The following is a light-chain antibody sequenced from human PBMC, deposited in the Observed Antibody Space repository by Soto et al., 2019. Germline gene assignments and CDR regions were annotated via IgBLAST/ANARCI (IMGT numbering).Light chain of an antibody. CDR3: QSYDSSLSGWV. V-gene: IGLV1-40*01. CDR2: GNS. CDR1: SSNIGAGYD. Sequence: QSVLTQPPSVSGAPGQRVTISCTGSSSNIGAGYDVHWYQQLPGTAPKLLIYGNSNRPSGFPDRFSGSKSGTSASLAITGLQADDEADYYCQSYDSSLSGWVFGGGTKLTVL. J-gene: IGLJ3*02.